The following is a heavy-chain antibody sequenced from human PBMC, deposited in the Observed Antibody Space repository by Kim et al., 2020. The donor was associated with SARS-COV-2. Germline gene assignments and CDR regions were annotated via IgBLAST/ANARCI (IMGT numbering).Heavy chain of an antibody. CDR2: INPSGGST. D-gene: IGHD6-19*01. CDR1: GYTFTSYY. V-gene: IGHV1-46*01. CDR3: AGQTVAGTLGY. Sequence: ASVKVSCKASGYTFTSYYMHCVRQAPGQGLEWMGIINPSGGSTSYAQKFQGRVTMTRDTSTSTVYMELSSLRSEDTAVYYCAGQTVAGTLGYWGQGTLVTVSS. J-gene: IGHJ4*02.